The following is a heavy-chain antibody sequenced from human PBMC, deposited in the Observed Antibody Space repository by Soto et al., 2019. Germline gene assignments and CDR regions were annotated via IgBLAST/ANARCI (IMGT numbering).Heavy chain of an antibody. CDR1: GYTFTGYY. V-gene: IGHV1-2*04. CDR2: INPNSGGT. Sequence: ASVKVSCKASGYTFTGYYMHWVRQAPGQGLEWMGWINPNSGGTNYAQKFQGWVTMTRDTSISTAYMELSRLRSDDTAVYYCARDRGSGSYYTNYSDYWGQGTLVTVSS. J-gene: IGHJ4*02. D-gene: IGHD3-10*01. CDR3: ARDRGSGSYYTNYSDY.